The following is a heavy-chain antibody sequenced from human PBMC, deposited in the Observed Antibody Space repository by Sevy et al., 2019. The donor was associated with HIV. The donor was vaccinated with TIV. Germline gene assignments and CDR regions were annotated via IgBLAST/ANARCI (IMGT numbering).Heavy chain of an antibody. CDR2: TYYRSRWSF. Sequence: QSQTLSLTCDISGDSVSSNTAAWNWIRQSPSRGLEWLGRTYYRSRWSFDYAESMKSRMTITPDTSKNQFSLQLKSVTPEDTAIYFCARAQLSRGASDNWFDPWGQGTVVTVSS. CDR3: ARAQLSRGASDNWFDP. CDR1: GDSVSSNTAA. V-gene: IGHV6-1*01. D-gene: IGHD3-10*01. J-gene: IGHJ5*02.